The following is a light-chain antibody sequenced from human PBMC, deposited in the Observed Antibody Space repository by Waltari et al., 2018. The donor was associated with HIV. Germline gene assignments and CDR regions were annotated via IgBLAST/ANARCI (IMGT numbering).Light chain of an antibody. J-gene: IGKJ2*01. CDR2: KTS. CDR3: QQYNSHSYA. Sequence: DVQMTQSPSTLSAAVGDKVTITCRASQIINNWLAWYQQKPGKPPKLLIYKTSYLESGVPSRFSGSVSGADFILIIDGLQPDDFATYYCQQYNSHSYAFGQGTKVDVK. V-gene: IGKV1-5*03. CDR1: QIINNW.